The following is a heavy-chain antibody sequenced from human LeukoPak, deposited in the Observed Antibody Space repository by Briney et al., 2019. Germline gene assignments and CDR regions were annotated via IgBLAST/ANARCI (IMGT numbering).Heavy chain of an antibody. Sequence: SETLSLTCTVSGGSISSYYWTWIRQPPGKGPEWIAYIYYSGSTNYNPSLKSRVTISVDKSKNQFSLKLRSVTAADTAVYYCARGEVALNWFDPWGQGTLVTVSS. J-gene: IGHJ5*02. V-gene: IGHV4-59*01. D-gene: IGHD2-15*01. CDR1: GGSISSYY. CDR3: ARGEVALNWFDP. CDR2: IYYSGST.